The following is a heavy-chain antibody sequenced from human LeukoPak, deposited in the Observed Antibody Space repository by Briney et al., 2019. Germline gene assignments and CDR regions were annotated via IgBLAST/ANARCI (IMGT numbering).Heavy chain of an antibody. CDR2: ISAYNGNT. J-gene: IGHJ4*02. Sequence: ASVKVSCKASGYTFTNYGIAWVRQAPGQGLEWMGWISAYNGNTNYAQKLQGRVTMTTDTSTSTAYMELRSLRSDDTAVYYCARDAWGGKIAGAPTLYFDYWGQGTLVTVSS. CDR3: ARDAWGGKIAGAPTLYFDY. D-gene: IGHD1-26*01. V-gene: IGHV1-18*01. CDR1: GYTFTNYG.